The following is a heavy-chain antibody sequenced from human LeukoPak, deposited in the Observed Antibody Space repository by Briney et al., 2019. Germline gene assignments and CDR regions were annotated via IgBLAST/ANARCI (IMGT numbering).Heavy chain of an antibody. CDR1: GGSISSSSYY. CDR3: ARRKNLVGATDY. Sequence: SETLSLTCTVSGGSISSSSYYWGWIRQPPGKGLEWIGSIYYSGSIYYNPSLKSRVTISVDTSKNQFSLKLSSVTAADTAVYYCARRKNLVGATDYWGQGTLVTVSS. V-gene: IGHV4-39*01. J-gene: IGHJ4*02. D-gene: IGHD1-26*01. CDR2: IYYSGSI.